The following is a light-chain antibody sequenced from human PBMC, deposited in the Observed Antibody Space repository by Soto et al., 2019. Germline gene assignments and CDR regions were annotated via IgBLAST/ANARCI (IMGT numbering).Light chain of an antibody. CDR1: QVISNW. Sequence: DIQMTQSPSSVSASVGDRVSITCRASQVISNWLAWYQQTPGRAPQLLIYTGSSLQSGVPSRFSGTGSGTDFTLTISSLQPEDVATYYCQQANSFPLTFGGGTKVVIK. CDR3: QQANSFPLT. CDR2: TGS. J-gene: IGKJ4*01. V-gene: IGKV1-12*01.